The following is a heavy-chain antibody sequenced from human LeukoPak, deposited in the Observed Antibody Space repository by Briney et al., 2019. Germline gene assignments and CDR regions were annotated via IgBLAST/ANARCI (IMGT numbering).Heavy chain of an antibody. D-gene: IGHD6-19*01. CDR1: GGSFIGYH. J-gene: IGHJ4*02. CDR2: INHSGNT. Sequence: SETLSLTCAVSGGSFIGYHWNWIRQSPGKGLEWIAEINHSGNTNYNPSLKGRVTISVDTSKNQFSLKLRSVTAADTAVYYCARFYSSGCDYWGQGTLVTVSS. CDR3: ARFYSSGCDY. V-gene: IGHV4-34*01.